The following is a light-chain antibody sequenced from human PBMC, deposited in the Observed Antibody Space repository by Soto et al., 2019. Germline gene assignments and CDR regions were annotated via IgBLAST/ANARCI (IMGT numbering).Light chain of an antibody. CDR3: QQRSNWPLT. V-gene: IGKV3-11*01. Sequence: EIVLTQSPAILSLSPGERATLSCRASQSVSSFLAWYQQKPGQAPRLLIYDVSNRATGIPARFSGSGSGTDFTLTISSLEPEDFAVYYCQQRSNWPLTFGGGTKVVIK. CDR2: DVS. CDR1: QSVSSF. J-gene: IGKJ4*01.